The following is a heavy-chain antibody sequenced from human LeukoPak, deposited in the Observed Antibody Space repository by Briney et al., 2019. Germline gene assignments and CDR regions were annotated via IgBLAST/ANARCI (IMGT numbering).Heavy chain of an antibody. CDR2: ISAYNGNT. V-gene: IGHV1-18*01. CDR1: GYTFTSCG. D-gene: IGHD3-3*01. J-gene: IGHJ4*02. Sequence: ASVKVSCKASGYTFTSCGISWVRQAPGQGLEWMGWISAYNGNTNYAQKLQGRVTMTTDTSTSTAYMELRSLRSDDTAVYYCARARAYYDFWSGYYFVLDYWGQGTLVTVSS. CDR3: ARARAYYDFWSGYYFVLDY.